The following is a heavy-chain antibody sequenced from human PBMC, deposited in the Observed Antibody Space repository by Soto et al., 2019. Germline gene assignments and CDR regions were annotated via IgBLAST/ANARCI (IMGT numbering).Heavy chain of an antibody. D-gene: IGHD3-9*01. CDR1: GYTFTSYD. J-gene: IGHJ6*03. CDR2: MNPNSGNT. V-gene: IGHV1-8*01. CDR3: ARGDDILTGYYTNYYMDV. Sequence: ASVQVSCKASGYTFTSYDINWVRQAPGQGLEWMGWMNPNSGNTGYAQKFQGRVTMTRNTSISTAYMELSSLRSEDTAVYYCARGDDILTGYYTNYYMDVWGKGTTVTVSS.